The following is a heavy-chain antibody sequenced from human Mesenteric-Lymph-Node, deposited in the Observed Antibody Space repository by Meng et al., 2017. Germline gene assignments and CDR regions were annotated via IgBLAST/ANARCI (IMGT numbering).Heavy chain of an antibody. CDR3: ARADDNWIIIEY. CDR2: IWYDGTDK. V-gene: IGHV3-33*01. D-gene: IGHD1-20*01. CDR1: GFTFGTYG. Sequence: QGQLVESGGGVVEPGRALRLAGAASGFTFGTYGMHWGRQAPGKGLGWVAVIWYDGTDKFYGDSVKGRFTISRDNSKNTLFLQMNSLTVDDTAVYYCARADDNWIIIEYWGQGTLVTVSS. J-gene: IGHJ4*02.